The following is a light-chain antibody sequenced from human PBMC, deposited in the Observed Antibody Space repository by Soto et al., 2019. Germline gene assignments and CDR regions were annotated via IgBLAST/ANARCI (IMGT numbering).Light chain of an antibody. CDR3: QQHGTSPYT. CDR2: GAS. V-gene: IGKV3-20*01. J-gene: IGKJ5*01. Sequence: EFVFTQSPNTLSLSTGERATLSCWASQSLRISYLAWYQRKPGQAPRLLMFGASRRATGIPDRFNGSGSGTDFILTISRLEPEDVAVYYCQQHGTSPYTLGQGTRLAIK. CDR1: QSLRISY.